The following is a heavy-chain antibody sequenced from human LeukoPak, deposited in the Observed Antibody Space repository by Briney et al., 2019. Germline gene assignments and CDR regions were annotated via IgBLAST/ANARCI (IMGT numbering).Heavy chain of an antibody. Sequence: SETLSLTCAVYGGSFSGYYCSWLRRPPGKGLEWIGEINHSGSTNYNPSLKSRVTISVDTSKNHFSLTLSSVTAADTAVYYCARFGGPHAFDIWGQGTMVTVSS. CDR1: GGSFSGYY. D-gene: IGHD3-3*01. CDR2: INHSGST. V-gene: IGHV4-34*01. J-gene: IGHJ3*02. CDR3: ARFGGPHAFDI.